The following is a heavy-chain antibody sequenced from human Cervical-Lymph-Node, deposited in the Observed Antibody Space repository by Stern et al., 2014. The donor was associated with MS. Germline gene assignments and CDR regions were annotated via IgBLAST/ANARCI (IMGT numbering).Heavy chain of an antibody. J-gene: IGHJ3*02. D-gene: IGHD3-22*01. Sequence: QVTLKESGPTLVKPTQTLTLTCTFSGFSLSTSGVGVGWIRQPPGKALEWLALIYWDDDKRYSPSLKTRLTINKDTSKNQVVLSMSNMDPADTATYYCAHTPYYGSTDYPKWDDAFDIWGQGTLVTVSS. V-gene: IGHV2-5*02. CDR3: AHTPYYGSTDYPKWDDAFDI. CDR2: IYWDDDK. CDR1: GFSLSTSGVG.